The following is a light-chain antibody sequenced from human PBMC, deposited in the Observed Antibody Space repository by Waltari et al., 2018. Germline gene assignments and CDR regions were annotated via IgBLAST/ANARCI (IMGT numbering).Light chain of an antibody. J-gene: IGLJ2*01. CDR1: SRDVGGYNS. Sequence: QSALTQPASVSGSPGPSITLSCTGPSRDVGGYNSVSWYQQHPGKAPKLMIYEVSNRPSGVSNRFSGSKSGNTASLTISGLQAEDEADYYCSSYTSSSTLGVFGGGTKLTVL. V-gene: IGLV2-14*01. CDR2: EVS. CDR3: SSYTSSSTLGV.